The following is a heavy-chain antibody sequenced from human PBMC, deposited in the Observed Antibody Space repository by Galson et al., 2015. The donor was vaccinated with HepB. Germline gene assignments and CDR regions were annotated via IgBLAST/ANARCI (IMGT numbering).Heavy chain of an antibody. V-gene: IGHV3-15*01. CDR3: TTDHMEWELKNWFDP. J-gene: IGHJ5*02. CDR2: IKSKTDGGTT. Sequence: SLRLSCAASGFTFNNAWMSWVRQAPGKGLEWVGRIKSKTDGGTTNYAAPVKGRFTISRDDSKNTLYLQMNSLKSEDTAVYYCTTDHMEWELKNWFDPWGQGTLVTVSS. CDR1: GFTFNNAW. D-gene: IGHD1-26*01.